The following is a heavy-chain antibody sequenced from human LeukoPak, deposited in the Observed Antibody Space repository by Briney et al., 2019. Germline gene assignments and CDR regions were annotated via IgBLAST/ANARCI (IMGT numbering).Heavy chain of an antibody. V-gene: IGHV3-74*01. J-gene: IGHJ4*02. CDR3: ARAAYCGGDCHYNFDY. D-gene: IGHD2-21*02. CDR1: GFTFSNKW. Sequence: GGSLRLSCAASGFTFSNKWMHWVRQAPGKGLVWVSLINTDGSTTSYADSVKGRFTISRDNAKNTLYMQMNSLRAEDTAVYYCARAAYCGGDCHYNFDYWGQGTLVTVSS. CDR2: INTDGSTT.